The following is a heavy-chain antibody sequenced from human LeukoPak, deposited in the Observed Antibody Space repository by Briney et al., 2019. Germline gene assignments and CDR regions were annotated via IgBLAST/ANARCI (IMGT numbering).Heavy chain of an antibody. CDR3: ATDFYDST. D-gene: IGHD3-22*01. CDR1: GFTFSNAW. V-gene: IGHV3-15*07. Sequence: MAGGSLRLSCATSGFTFSNAWMNWVCQAPGKGLEWVGRIRSNSDGGTIDYAAPVKGRFTLSRDDSKTTLYLQMNSLQTEDTAVYYCATDFYDSTWGQGTLVTVSS. J-gene: IGHJ5*02. CDR2: IRSNSDGGTI.